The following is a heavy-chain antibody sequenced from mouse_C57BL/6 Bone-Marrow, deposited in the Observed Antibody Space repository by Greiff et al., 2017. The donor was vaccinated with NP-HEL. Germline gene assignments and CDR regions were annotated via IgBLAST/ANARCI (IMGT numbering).Heavy chain of an antibody. CDR2: INPSTGGT. J-gene: IGHJ2*01. V-gene: IGHV1-42*01. Sequence: VQLKQSGPELVKPGASVKISCKASGYSFTGYYMNWVKQSPEKSLEWIGEINPSTGGTTYNQKFKGKATLTVDTSSSTAYMQLSSLTSEDSAVYYCARGDGSSPYYFDYWGQGTTLTVSS. CDR1: GYSFTGYY. D-gene: IGHD1-1*01. CDR3: ARGDGSSPYYFDY.